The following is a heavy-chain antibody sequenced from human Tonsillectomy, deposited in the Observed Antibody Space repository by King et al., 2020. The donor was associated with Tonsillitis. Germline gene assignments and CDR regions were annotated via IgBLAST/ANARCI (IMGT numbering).Heavy chain of an antibody. V-gene: IGHV3-43*02. J-gene: IGHJ2*01. CDR1: GLTFDDYA. CDR2: ISGDGGST. Sequence: VQLVESGGGVVQPGGSLRLSCAASGLTFDDYAMHWVRHAPGKGLEWVSLISGDGGSTHYADAVKGRFTVSRDNSKDSLCLQMNSLRTEDTALYYCAKPGRYRTRDWYFDLWGRGTLVTVFS. CDR3: AKPGRYRTRDWYFDL. D-gene: IGHD1-26*01.